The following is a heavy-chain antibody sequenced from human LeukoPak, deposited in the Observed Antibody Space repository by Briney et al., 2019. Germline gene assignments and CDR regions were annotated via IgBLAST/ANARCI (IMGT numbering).Heavy chain of an antibody. CDR1: GFTFSTYG. V-gene: IGHV3-30*02. D-gene: IGHD6-6*01. J-gene: IGHJ6*03. CDR2: IRYDGSNK. Sequence: PGGSLRLSCAASGFTFSTYGMHWVRQAPGKGLEWVAFIRYDGSNKYYVDSVKGRFTISRGNAENSLYLQMNSLRAEDTAVYYCARVIATRPHYHYYMDVWGKGTTVTVSS. CDR3: ARVIATRPHYHYYMDV.